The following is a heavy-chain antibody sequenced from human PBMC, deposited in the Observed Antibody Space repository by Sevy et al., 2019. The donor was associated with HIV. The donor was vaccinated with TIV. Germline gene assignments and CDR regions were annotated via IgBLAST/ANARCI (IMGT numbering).Heavy chain of an antibody. CDR1: GGSVSSGSYY. J-gene: IGHJ6*02. Sequence: LSLICTVSGGSVSSGSYYWSWIRQPPGKGLECIGYMYYSGSTNYNPSLMSRVTISLDTSKNQFSLKLSSVTAADTAVYYCARVGGLTDYGMDVWGQWTTVTVSS. CDR2: MYYSGST. D-gene: IGHD1-26*01. V-gene: IGHV4-61*01. CDR3: ARVGGLTDYGMDV.